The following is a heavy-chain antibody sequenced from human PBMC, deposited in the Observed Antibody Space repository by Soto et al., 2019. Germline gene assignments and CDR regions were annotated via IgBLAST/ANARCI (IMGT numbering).Heavy chain of an antibody. D-gene: IGHD6-6*01. J-gene: IGHJ6*02. CDR1: GYTFTSYY. CDR2: INPSGGST. Sequence: ASVKVSCKASGYTFTSYYMHWVRQAPGQGLEWMGIINPSGGSTSYAQKFQGRVAMTRDTSTSTVYMELSSLRSEDTAEYYCARPYSSSSPYYYYSMDVWGQGTTVTVSS. V-gene: IGHV1-46*01. CDR3: ARPYSSSSPYYYYSMDV.